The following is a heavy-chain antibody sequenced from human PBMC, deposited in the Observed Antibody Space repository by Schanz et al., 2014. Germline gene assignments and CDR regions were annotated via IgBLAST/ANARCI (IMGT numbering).Heavy chain of an antibody. J-gene: IGHJ4*02. CDR3: ARGTDWNLHY. Sequence: QVQLVESGGGVVQPGRSLRLSCVASGFTFSSYGMHWVRQAPGKGLEWVSSISHSGGSKYYADSVKGRFTVSRDSGQNSLYLQMNSLRAGDTAVYYCARGTDWNLHYWGQGALVTVSS. CDR1: GFTFSSYG. D-gene: IGHD1-1*01. V-gene: IGHV3-NL1*01. CDR2: ISHSGGSK.